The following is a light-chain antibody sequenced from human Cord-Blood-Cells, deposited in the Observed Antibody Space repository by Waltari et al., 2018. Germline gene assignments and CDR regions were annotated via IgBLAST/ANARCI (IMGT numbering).Light chain of an antibody. CDR3: QQYNNWPPLT. J-gene: IGKJ4*01. V-gene: IGKV3-15*01. CDR2: GAT. CDR1: QSVSSN. Sequence: EIVITQSPATLPVSPGERATLPCRASQSVSSNLAWYQQKPGQAPRLLIYGATNRATGIPARFSGSGSGTEFTLTISSLQSEDFAVYYCQQYNNWPPLTFGGGTKVEIK.